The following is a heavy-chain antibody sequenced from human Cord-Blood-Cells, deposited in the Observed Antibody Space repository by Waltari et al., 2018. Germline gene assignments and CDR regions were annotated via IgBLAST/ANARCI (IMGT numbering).Heavy chain of an antibody. CDR1: GYTFTSYD. J-gene: IGHJ6*02. Sequence: QVQLVQSGAEVKKPGASVKVSCKASGYTFTSYDINWVRQATGQGLEWMGWMNPNSGNTGYAQKFQGRVTMTRNTSISTAYMELSSLRSEDTAVYYCAREGFAYYDFWSGYYYYYGMDVWGQGTTVTVSS. CDR2: MNPNSGNT. D-gene: IGHD3-3*01. CDR3: AREGFAYYDFWSGYYYYYGMDV. V-gene: IGHV1-8*01.